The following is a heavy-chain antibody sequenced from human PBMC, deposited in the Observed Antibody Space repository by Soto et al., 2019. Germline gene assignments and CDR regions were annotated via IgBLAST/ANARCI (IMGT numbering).Heavy chain of an antibody. CDR3: ARAFFYQGSDSRGYSFEAFEF. CDR1: GYTFTSSG. CDR2: ISAHTGSS. Sequence: QVQLVQSGAEVKKPGASVKVSCKASGYTFTSSGMSWVRQAPGQGLEWMGWISAHTGSSEYAQRFQGRVTMTTDRSTSAAYTEMRSLRSVDTAVYYCARAFFYQGSDSRGYSFEAFEFWGPGTLVTVSS. V-gene: IGHV1-18*01. D-gene: IGHD3-22*01. J-gene: IGHJ3*01.